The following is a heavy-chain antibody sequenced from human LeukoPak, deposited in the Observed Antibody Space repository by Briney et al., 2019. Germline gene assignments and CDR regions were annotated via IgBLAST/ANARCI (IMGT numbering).Heavy chain of an antibody. D-gene: IGHD2-2*02. CDR1: GGSFSGYY. J-gene: IGHJ4*02. CDR2: INHSGST. V-gene: IGHV4-34*01. CDR3: ARLPNPYYSSTSCYRDY. Sequence: SETLSITCAVYGGSFSGYYWSWIRQPPGKGLEWIGEINHSGSTNYNPSLKSRVTISVDTSKNQFSLKLSSVTAADTAVYYCARLPNPYYSSTSCYRDYRGQGTLVTVSS.